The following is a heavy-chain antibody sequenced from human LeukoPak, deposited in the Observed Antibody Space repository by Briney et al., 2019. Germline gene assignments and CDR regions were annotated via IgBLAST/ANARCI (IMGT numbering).Heavy chain of an antibody. V-gene: IGHV1-69*04. CDR1: GGTSSSYA. D-gene: IGHD3-10*01. J-gene: IGHJ3*02. CDR3: ASLTMVRGVPDAFDI. Sequence: ASVKVSCKASGGTSSSYAISWVRQAPGQGLEWMGRIIPILGIANYAQKFQGRVTITADKSTSTAYMELSSLRSEDTAVYYCASLTMVRGVPDAFDIWGQGTMVTVSS. CDR2: IIPILGIA.